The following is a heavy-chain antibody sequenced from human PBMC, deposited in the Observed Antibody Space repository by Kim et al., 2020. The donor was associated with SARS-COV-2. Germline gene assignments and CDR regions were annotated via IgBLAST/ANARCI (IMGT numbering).Heavy chain of an antibody. D-gene: IGHD3-10*01. CDR1: GGSISSGGYY. V-gene: IGHV4-31*03. CDR2: IYYSGST. J-gene: IGHJ4*02. CDR3: ARDGSGSYPDY. Sequence: SETLSLTCTVSGGSISSGGYYWSWIRQHPGKGLEWIGYIYYSGSTYYNPSLKSRVTISVDTSKNQFSLKLSSVTAADTAVYYCARDGSGSYPDYWGQGTLVTVSS.